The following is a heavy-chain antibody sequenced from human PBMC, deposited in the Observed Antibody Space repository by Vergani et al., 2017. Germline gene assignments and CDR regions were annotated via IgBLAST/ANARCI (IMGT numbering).Heavy chain of an antibody. CDR2: IGWNSGSI. Sequence: DVQLVESGGGLVQPGRSLRLSCAASGFTFGDYAMHWVRQAPGKGLEWVSGIGWNSGSIGYADSVKGRVTISRDNAKTSLYLQMNSLRAEDTALYYCAKADGSGSYPPYYMDVWGKGTTVTVSS. V-gene: IGHV3-9*01. J-gene: IGHJ6*03. D-gene: IGHD3-10*01. CDR3: AKADGSGSYPPYYMDV. CDR1: GFTFGDYA.